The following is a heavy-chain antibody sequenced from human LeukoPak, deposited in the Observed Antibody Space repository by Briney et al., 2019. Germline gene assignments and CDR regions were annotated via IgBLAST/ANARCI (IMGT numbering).Heavy chain of an antibody. CDR1: GFTFDDYA. Sequence: GGSLRLSCAASGFTFDDYAMHWVRQAPGKGLEWVSGISWNSGSIGYADSVKGRFTISRDNAKNSLYLQMNSLRAEDTALYYCAKGTGFSSSSVSFDYWGQGTPVTVSS. J-gene: IGHJ4*02. CDR2: ISWNSGSI. V-gene: IGHV3-9*01. D-gene: IGHD6-6*01. CDR3: AKGTGFSSSSVSFDY.